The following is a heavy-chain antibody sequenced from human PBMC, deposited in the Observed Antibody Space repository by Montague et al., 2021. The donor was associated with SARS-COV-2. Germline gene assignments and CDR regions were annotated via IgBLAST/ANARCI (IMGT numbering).Heavy chain of an antibody. CDR2: IFYSGST. J-gene: IGHJ4*02. V-gene: IGHV4-59*02. CDR3: AKASRGYGGDFDS. CDR1: GDSVNSNY. Sequence: SETLSLTCSVPGDSVNSNYWSWVRQPPGKGLEWLGYIFYSGSTYNPSLNSRVTMSLDTSKNHFSLNLISVTAADTAVYYCAKASRGYGGDFDSWGQGTLVIVSS. D-gene: IGHD4-23*01.